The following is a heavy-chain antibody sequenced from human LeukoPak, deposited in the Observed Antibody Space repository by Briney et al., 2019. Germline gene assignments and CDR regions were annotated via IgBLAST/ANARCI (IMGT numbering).Heavy chain of an antibody. D-gene: IGHD3-22*01. CDR1: GFTVSNNY. J-gene: IGHJ6*03. CDR3: ARDGQYYYDSSGYMYYYYYMDV. CDR2: IYSGGST. Sequence: GGSLRLSCAASGFTVSNNYVSWVRQAPGKGLEWVSVIYSGGSTYYADSVKGRFTMSRDNSKNTLYLQMNSLRAEDTAVYYCARDGQYYYDSSGYMYYYYYMDVWGKGTTVTVSS. V-gene: IGHV3-66*01.